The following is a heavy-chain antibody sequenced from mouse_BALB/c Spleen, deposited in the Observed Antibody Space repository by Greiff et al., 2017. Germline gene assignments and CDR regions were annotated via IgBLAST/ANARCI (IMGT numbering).Heavy chain of an antibody. CDR3: ARHGAGRDYFDY. V-gene: IGHV5-12-2*01. CDR1: GFTFSSYT. CDR2: ISNGGGST. D-gene: IGHD3-3*01. Sequence: DVKLVESGGGLVQPGGSLKLSCAASGFTFSSYTMSWVRQTPEKRLEWVAYISNGGGSTYYPDTVKGRFTISRDNAKNTLYLQMSSLKSEDTAMYYCARHGAGRDYFDYWGQGTTLTVSS. J-gene: IGHJ2*01.